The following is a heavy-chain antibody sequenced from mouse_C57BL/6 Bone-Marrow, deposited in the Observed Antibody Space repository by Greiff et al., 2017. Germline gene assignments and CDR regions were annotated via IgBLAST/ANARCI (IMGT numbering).Heavy chain of an antibody. D-gene: IGHD1-1*01. CDR1: GFNIKNTY. J-gene: IGHJ2*01. CDR3: ASRAYGGSSFDY. CDR2: IDPANGNT. V-gene: IGHV14-3*01. Sequence: VQLQQSVAALVRPGASVKLSCTASGFNIKNTYMHWVKQRPEQGLEWIGWIDPANGNTKYAPKFQGKATITADPSSKTAYMQLSRLTSEDTAIAFYASRAYGGSSFDYWGQGTTLTVSS.